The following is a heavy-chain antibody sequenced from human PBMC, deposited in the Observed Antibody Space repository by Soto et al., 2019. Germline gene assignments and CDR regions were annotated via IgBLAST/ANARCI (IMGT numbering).Heavy chain of an antibody. CDR2: IIPIFGTA. Sequence: SVKVSCKASGGTFSSYAISWVRQAPGQGLEWMGGIIPIFGTANYAQKFQGRVTITADKSTSTAYMELSSLRSEDTAVYYCATDVDYYDSSGYRYFDYWGQGTLVTVSS. J-gene: IGHJ4*02. CDR3: ATDVDYYDSSGYRYFDY. CDR1: GGTFSSYA. V-gene: IGHV1-69*06. D-gene: IGHD3-22*01.